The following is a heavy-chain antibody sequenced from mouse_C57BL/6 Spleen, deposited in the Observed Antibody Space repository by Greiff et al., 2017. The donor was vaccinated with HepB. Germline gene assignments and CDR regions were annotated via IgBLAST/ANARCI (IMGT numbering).Heavy chain of an antibody. Sequence: QVQLQQPGAELVKPGASVKLSCKASGYTFTSYWMHWVKQRPGQGLEWIGMIHPNSGSTNYNEKFKSKATLTVDKSSSTAYMQLSSLTSEDSAVYYCAREVCHITTDYWGQGTTLTVSS. CDR3: AREVCHITTDY. V-gene: IGHV1-64*01. CDR1: GYTFTSYW. D-gene: IGHD1-1*01. J-gene: IGHJ2*01. CDR2: IHPNSGST.